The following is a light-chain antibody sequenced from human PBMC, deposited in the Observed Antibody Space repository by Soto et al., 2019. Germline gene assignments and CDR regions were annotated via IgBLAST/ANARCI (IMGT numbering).Light chain of an antibody. CDR2: GVS. Sequence: QSALTQPASVSGSPGQSITISCTGSSSDVCNYNYVSWYQQHPGKAPKLMIYGVSNRPSEVSNRFSGSKSGNTASLTISGLQAEDEADYYCSSYTSSSTWLFGGGTKLTVL. CDR3: SSYTSSSTWL. V-gene: IGLV2-14*01. CDR1: SSDVCNYNY. J-gene: IGLJ3*02.